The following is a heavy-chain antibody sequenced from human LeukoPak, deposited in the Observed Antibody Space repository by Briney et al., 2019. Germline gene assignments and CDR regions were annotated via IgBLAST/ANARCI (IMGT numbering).Heavy chain of an antibody. V-gene: IGHV1-69*13. CDR1: GGTFSSYA. CDR2: IIPIFGTA. D-gene: IGHD3-22*01. Sequence: GASVKVSCKASGGTFSSYAISWVRQAPGQGLEWMGGIIPIFGTANYAQKFQGRVTITADESTSTAYMELRSLRSDDTAVYYCARRDYYDSSGYYDYWGQGTLVTVSS. CDR3: ARRDYYDSSGYYDY. J-gene: IGHJ4*02.